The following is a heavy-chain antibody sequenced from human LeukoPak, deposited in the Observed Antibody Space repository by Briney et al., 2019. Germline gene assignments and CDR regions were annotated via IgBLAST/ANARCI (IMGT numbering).Heavy chain of an antibody. J-gene: IGHJ5*02. CDR3: EIVYCARSSCCKGYH. V-gene: IGHV4-59*02. CDR1: GGRLLHSL. D-gene: IGHD2-2*01. CDR2: IKTSGSA. Sequence: SETLLHSFWISGGRLLHSLGTTIRQPPGKGLERIGYIKTSGSAYCNPSLKSRVTVSVDTPKNQLSLKLLSVTAAETTVYYCEIVYCARSSCCKGYHWGRGTLVTVSS.